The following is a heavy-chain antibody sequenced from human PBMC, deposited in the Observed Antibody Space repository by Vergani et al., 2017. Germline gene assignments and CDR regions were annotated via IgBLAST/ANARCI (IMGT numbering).Heavy chain of an antibody. CDR3: ARDSSDILTCYPFDY. D-gene: IGHD3-9*01. J-gene: IGHJ4*02. CDR2: INTNTGNP. V-gene: IGHV7-4-1*02. CDR1: GYTFTSYS. Sequence: QVQLVQSGAEVKKPGASVKVSCKASGYTFTSYSMNWVRQAPGQGLEWMGWINTNTGNPTYAQGFTGRFVFSLDTSVSTAYLQISSLKAEDTAVYYCARDSSDILTCYPFDYWGQGTLVTVSS.